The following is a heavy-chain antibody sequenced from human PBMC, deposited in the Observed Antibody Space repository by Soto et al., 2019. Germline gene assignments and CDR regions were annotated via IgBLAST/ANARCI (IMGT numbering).Heavy chain of an antibody. D-gene: IGHD6-19*01. CDR2: INHSGST. V-gene: IGHV4-34*01. CDR3: ASQIVGWDDAFDI. CDR1: GGSFSGYY. J-gene: IGHJ3*02. Sequence: SETLSITCAVYGGSFSGYYWSWIRQPPGKGLEWIGEINHSGSTNYNPSLKSRVTISVDTSKNQFSLKLSSVTAADTAVYYCASQIVGWDDAFDIWGQGTMVTVSS.